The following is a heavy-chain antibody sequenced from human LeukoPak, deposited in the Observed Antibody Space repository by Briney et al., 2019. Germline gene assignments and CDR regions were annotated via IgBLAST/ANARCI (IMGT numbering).Heavy chain of an antibody. Sequence: SSETLSLTCTVSGYSISSGYYWGWIRQPPGKGLEWTGSIDHSGSTYYNPSLKSRITISVDTSKNQFSLKLSSVTAADTAVYYCARVYYSSSYDYWYFDLWGRGTLVTVSS. D-gene: IGHD6-13*01. V-gene: IGHV4-38-2*02. J-gene: IGHJ2*01. CDR2: IDHSGST. CDR1: GYSISSGYY. CDR3: ARVYYSSSYDYWYFDL.